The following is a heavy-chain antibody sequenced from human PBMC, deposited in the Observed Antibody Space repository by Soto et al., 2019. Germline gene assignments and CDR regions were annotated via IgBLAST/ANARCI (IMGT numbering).Heavy chain of an antibody. D-gene: IGHD3-3*01. CDR3: ARGLRQGVVYWYFDL. J-gene: IGHJ2*01. CDR2: ISGSAGHT. CDR1: GVTFSSYA. Sequence: EVQLLESGGGLVQHGGSLRLSCAASGVTFSSYAMSWVRQAPGKGLEWVSSISGSAGHTYYADSVKGRFTISRDDSKNTVYLQLDSLRADDTAVYHCARGLRQGVVYWYFDLWGRGTLVTVSS. V-gene: IGHV3-23*01.